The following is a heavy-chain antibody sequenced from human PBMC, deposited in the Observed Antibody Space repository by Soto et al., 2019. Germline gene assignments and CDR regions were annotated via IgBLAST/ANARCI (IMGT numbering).Heavy chain of an antibody. CDR3: ARNVSDSSGSYRRWFDP. CDR2: IDDSGSS. D-gene: IGHD3-22*01. J-gene: IGHJ5*02. Sequence: TVSGGSISTYYWSWIRQPPGKGLEWIGNIDDSGSSNYNPSYKSRVTISVDTSKNQFSLKLSSVTAADTAVYYCARNVSDSSGSYRRWFDPWGQGTLVTVSS. CDR1: GGSISTYY. V-gene: IGHV4-59*01.